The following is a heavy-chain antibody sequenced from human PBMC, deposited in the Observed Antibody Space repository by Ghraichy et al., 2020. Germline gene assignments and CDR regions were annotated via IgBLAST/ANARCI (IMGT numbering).Heavy chain of an antibody. V-gene: IGHV4-39*01. D-gene: IGHD1-7*01. CDR3: ARHGGYNWNYYPFDY. CDR1: GGSISSSNYY. J-gene: IGHJ4*02. CDR2: IYYSGTT. Sequence: SETLSLTCIVSGGSISSSNYYWGWIRQPPGKGLEWIGSIYYSGTTYYNPSLKSRVTISVDTSKNQFSLKLSSVTAADTAVYYCARHGGYNWNYYPFDYWGQGPLVTVPS.